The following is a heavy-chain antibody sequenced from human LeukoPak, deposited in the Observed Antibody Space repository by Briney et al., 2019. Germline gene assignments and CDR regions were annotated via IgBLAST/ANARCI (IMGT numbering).Heavy chain of an antibody. D-gene: IGHD3-9*01. CDR3: AKGPYYDILTGYYTVYWYFDL. Sequence: PGGSLRLSCAASGFTFSDYIINWVRQAPGKGLEWISYISSSGGTIYYADSVKGRFTISRDNSKNTLYLQMNSLRAEDTAVYYCAKGPYYDILTGYYTVYWYFDLWGRGTLVTVSS. J-gene: IGHJ2*01. CDR1: GFTFSDYI. V-gene: IGHV3-48*01. CDR2: ISSSGGTI.